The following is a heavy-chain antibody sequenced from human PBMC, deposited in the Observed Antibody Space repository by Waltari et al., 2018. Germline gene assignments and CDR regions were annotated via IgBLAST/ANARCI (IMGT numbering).Heavy chain of an antibody. D-gene: IGHD5-18*01. J-gene: IGHJ4*02. CDR2: IYYSGST. CDR3: ARARRGYSYGSEYYFDY. CDR1: GGSISSGGYY. Sequence: VQLQESGQGLVKPSQTLSLTCTVSGGSISSGGYYWSWIRQHPGKGLEWIGYIYYSGSTYYNPSLKSLVTISVDTSKNQFSLKLSSVTAADTAVYYCARARRGYSYGSEYYFDYWGQGTLVTVSS. V-gene: IGHV4-31*01.